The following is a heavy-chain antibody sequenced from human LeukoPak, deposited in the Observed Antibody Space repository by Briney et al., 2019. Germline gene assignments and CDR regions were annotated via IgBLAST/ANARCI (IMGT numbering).Heavy chain of an antibody. V-gene: IGHV4-34*01. CDR1: GGSFSGYS. Sequence: SETLSLTCAVSGGSFSGYSWSWIRQSPGKGLEWIGEINPSGSSNNNPSLKSRVTISVGTSKSQFSLKVSSMTAADTGIYYCARTQFLYFFDYWSQGTLVTVSS. J-gene: IGHJ4*01. CDR3: ARTQFLYFFDY. D-gene: IGHD2/OR15-2a*01. CDR2: INPSGSS.